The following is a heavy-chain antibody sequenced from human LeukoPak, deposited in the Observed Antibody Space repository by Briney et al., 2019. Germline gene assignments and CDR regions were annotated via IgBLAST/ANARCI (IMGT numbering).Heavy chain of an antibody. V-gene: IGHV5-51*01. J-gene: IGHJ5*02. CDR3: ARDWGSRVVVPAARWYWFDP. CDR1: GYSFTSYW. Sequence: GESLKISCKGSGYSFTSYWIGWVRQMPGKGLEWMGIIYPGDSDTRYIPSFQGRITISADKSISTAYLQWRSLKASDTAVYYCARDWGSRVVVPAARWYWFDPWGQGTLVTVSS. CDR2: IYPGDSDT. D-gene: IGHD2-2*01.